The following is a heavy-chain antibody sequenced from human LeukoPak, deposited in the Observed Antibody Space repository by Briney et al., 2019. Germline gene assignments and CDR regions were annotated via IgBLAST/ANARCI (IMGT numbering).Heavy chain of an antibody. Sequence: GGSLRLSCAASGFTFSDSGMYWVRQSPGKGLEWVALIWYDGSNKYYADSVKGRFTISRDNSKNTLCLQMNSLRAEDTAVYYCAKGRWVQPAGYLDFSGQGTLVTVSA. J-gene: IGHJ4*02. CDR1: GFTFSDSG. V-gene: IGHV3-33*06. D-gene: IGHD5-24*01. CDR3: AKGRWVQPAGYLDF. CDR2: IWYDGSNK.